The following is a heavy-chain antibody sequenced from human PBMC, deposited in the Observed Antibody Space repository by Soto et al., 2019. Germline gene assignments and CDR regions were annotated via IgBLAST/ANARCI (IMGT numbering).Heavy chain of an antibody. D-gene: IGHD1-7*01. CDR1: GDTLTSHT. J-gene: IGHJ5*02. Sequence: VQLVQSGAEVKKPGSSVRDACETSGDTLTSHTVNWLLQAPGQGLEWMGGIILVFGSPNYAAKFQGRLTITADPSTNTAYMELRSLKAEDTAVYFCARDITGTNKWFDPWGQGTLVTVSS. V-gene: IGHV1-69*01. CDR3: ARDITGTNKWFDP. CDR2: IILVFGSP.